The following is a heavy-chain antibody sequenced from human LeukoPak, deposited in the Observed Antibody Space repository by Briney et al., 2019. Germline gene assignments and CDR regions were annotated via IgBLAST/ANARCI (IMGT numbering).Heavy chain of an antibody. CDR1: GYSFTNYW. D-gene: IGHD6-19*01. Sequence: GESLKISCKGSGYSFTNYWIGWVRQMSGKGLELMGIIYPGDSDTRYSPSFQGQVTISADKSIITAYLQWSSLKASDTAMYYCARTGYSSGRYGSFDIWGQGTLVTVSS. J-gene: IGHJ3*02. CDR3: ARTGYSSGRYGSFDI. CDR2: IYPGDSDT. V-gene: IGHV5-51*01.